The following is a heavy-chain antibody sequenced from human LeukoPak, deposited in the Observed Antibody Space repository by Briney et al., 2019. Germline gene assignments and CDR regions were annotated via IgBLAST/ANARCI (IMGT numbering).Heavy chain of an antibody. CDR3: AKGFYDNSASGVFDI. CDR1: GFTFSSFA. J-gene: IGHJ3*02. V-gene: IGHV3-23*01. CDR2: ISASGGST. D-gene: IGHD3-22*01. Sequence: PGGSLRLSCAASGFTFSSFATSWVRQAPGKGREGVSGISASGGSTSYADSVKGRFTISRDNSKNTLYLQMNSLRAEDTAVYYCAKGFYDNSASGVFDIWGQGTMVTVSS.